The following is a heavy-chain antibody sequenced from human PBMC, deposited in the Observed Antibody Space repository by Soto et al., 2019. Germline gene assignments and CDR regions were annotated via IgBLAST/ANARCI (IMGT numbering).Heavy chain of an antibody. J-gene: IGHJ6*02. CDR2: IGTAGDT. CDR3: ARYSHSSSWYGDPYYYYGMDV. V-gene: IGHV3-13*01. D-gene: IGHD6-13*01. Sequence: EVQLVESGGGLVQPGGSLRLSCAASGFTFSSYDMHWVRQATGKGLEWVSAIGTAGDTYYPGSVKGRFTISRENAKNSLFLQLNSLRAEDAAVYYSARYSHSSSWYGDPYYYYGMDVWGQGTTVTVSS. CDR1: GFTFSSYD.